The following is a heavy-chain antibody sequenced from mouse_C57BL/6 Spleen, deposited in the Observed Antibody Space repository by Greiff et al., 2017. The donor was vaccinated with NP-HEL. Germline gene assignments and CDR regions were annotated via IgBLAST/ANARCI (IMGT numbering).Heavy chain of an antibody. CDR1: GFTFSSYA. Sequence: EVKLVESGGGLVKPGGSLKLSCAASGFTFSSYAMSWVRQTPEKRLEWVATISDGGSYTYYPDNVKGRFTISRDNAKNNLYLQMSHLKSEDTAMYYCARDDYPAWFAYWGQGTLVTVSA. J-gene: IGHJ3*01. CDR3: ARDDYPAWFAY. CDR2: ISDGGSYT. D-gene: IGHD2-4*01. V-gene: IGHV5-4*01.